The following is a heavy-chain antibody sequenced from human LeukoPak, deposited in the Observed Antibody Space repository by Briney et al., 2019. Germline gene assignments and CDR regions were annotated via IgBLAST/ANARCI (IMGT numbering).Heavy chain of an antibody. CDR2: ISSNGGST. D-gene: IGHD2-21*01. V-gene: IGHV3-64*01. Sequence: PGGSLRLSCAASGFTFSSYAMHWVRQAPGKGLEYVSAISSNGGSTYYANSVKGRFTISRDNSKNTLYLQMGSLRAEDMAVYYCARGNSPDGSGAEYFQHWDQGTLVTVSS. CDR3: ARGNSPDGSGAEYFQH. J-gene: IGHJ1*01. CDR1: GFTFSSYA.